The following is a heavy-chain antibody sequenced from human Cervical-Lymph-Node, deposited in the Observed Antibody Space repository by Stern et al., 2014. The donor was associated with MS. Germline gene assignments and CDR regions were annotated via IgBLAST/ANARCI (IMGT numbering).Heavy chain of an antibody. CDR2: IYWDDQK. V-gene: IGHV2-5*02. CDR1: GFSLSTSGLG. J-gene: IGHJ4*02. CDR3: AHRTAGPFDY. Sequence: QITLKESGPALVKPTQTLTLTCTFSGFSLSTSGLGVGWLRPPPGEALEWLAYIYWDDQKRYSPSLKSRLTITKDTSKNQVVLTLTNVDPVDTATYYCAHRTAGPFDYWGQGTLVTVSS.